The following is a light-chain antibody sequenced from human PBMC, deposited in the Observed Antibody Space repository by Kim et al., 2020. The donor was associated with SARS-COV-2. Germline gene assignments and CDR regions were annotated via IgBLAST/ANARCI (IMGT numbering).Light chain of an antibody. CDR1: QTVNRY. CDR2: TAS. Sequence: DIQMTQSPSSLSASVGDRVTITCRASQTVNRYLNWFQHKPGKAPKLLIYTASSLQSGVPSRFSGSGSGTDFTLTISSLQPEDFATYYCQQIYSSPPTFGQGTKLEIK. V-gene: IGKV1-39*01. CDR3: QQIYSSPPT. J-gene: IGKJ2*01.